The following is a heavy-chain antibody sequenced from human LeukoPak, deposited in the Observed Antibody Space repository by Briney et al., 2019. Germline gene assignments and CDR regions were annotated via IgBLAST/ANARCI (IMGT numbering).Heavy chain of an antibody. CDR3: ARSPCGSTSCYIGYYYYYYMDV. CDR2: INPNSGGT. V-gene: IGHV1-2*02. J-gene: IGHJ6*03. D-gene: IGHD2-2*02. CDR1: GYTFTGYY. Sequence: ASVKVSCKASGYTFTGYYMYWVRQAPGQGLEWMGWINPNSGGTNYAQKFQGRVTMTRDTSISTAYMELSRLRSDDKAVYYCARSPCGSTSCYIGYYYYYYMDVWGKGTTVTVSS.